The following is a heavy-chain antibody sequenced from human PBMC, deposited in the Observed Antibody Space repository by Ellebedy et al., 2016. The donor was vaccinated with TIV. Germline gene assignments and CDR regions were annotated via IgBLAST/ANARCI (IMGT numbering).Heavy chain of an antibody. V-gene: IGHV3-48*01. J-gene: IGHJ4*02. Sequence: GGSLRLSCAASGFTFSSYSMNWVRQAPGKGLEWISYISSSRTSIYYADSVKGRFTISRDNAMNSLFLQMNSLRVEDTAVYYCATGELGGASWGQGTLVTVSS. D-gene: IGHD7-27*01. CDR2: ISSSRTSI. CDR1: GFTFSSYS. CDR3: ATGELGGAS.